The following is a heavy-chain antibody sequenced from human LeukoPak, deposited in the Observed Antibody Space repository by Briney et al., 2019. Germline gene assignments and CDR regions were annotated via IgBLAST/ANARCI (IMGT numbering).Heavy chain of an antibody. CDR3: ARDDKRWTIFGVATH. V-gene: IGHV3-23*01. CDR1: GFTFSNYA. Sequence: GGSLRLSCAASGFTFSNYAMSWVRQAPGKGLEWVSGISGSAGSTYYADSVKGRFTISRDNAKNSLYLQMNSLRDEDTAVYYCARDDKRWTIFGVATHWGQGTMVTVSS. CDR2: ISGSAGST. D-gene: IGHD3-3*01. J-gene: IGHJ3*01.